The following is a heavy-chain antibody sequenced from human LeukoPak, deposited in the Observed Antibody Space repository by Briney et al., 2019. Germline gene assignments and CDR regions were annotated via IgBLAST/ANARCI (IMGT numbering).Heavy chain of an antibody. V-gene: IGHV3-21*04. CDR2: ITSSSTYM. CDR3: ARDPYSGSYWNYYYYYMDV. J-gene: IGHJ6*03. Sequence: GGSLRLSCAASGFTFNSYNMNWVRQAPGKGLEWVSSITSSSTYMYYADSVKGRFTISRDNARNSLYLQMNSLRAEDTAVCYCARDPYSGSYWNYYYYYMDVWGKGTTVTISS. D-gene: IGHD1-26*01. CDR1: GFTFNSYN.